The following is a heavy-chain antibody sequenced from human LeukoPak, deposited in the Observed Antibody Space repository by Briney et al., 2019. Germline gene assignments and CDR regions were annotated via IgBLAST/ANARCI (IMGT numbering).Heavy chain of an antibody. CDR2: IYPTGTT. J-gene: IGHJ6*02. CDR1: GGSISTVGHS. Sequence: SETLSLTCAVSGGSISTVGHSWNWVRQPPGKGLEWIGYIYPTGTTHYNPSLQSRVTMSVDRSRNQFSLKLRSVTAADTAVYYCAREPTISGVVHGMDVWGQGTTVTVSS. D-gene: IGHD3-3*01. CDR3: AREPTISGVVHGMDV. V-gene: IGHV4-30-2*01.